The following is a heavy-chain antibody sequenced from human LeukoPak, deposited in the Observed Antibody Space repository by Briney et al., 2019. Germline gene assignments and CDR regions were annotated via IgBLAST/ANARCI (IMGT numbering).Heavy chain of an antibody. D-gene: IGHD2-8*01. CDR3: ARGAEIPIVLMVYAAYMDV. Sequence: GGSLRLSCAASGFSFSSYWMSWVRQAPGRGLEWVSSISSSSSYIYYADSVKGRFTISRDNAKNSLYLQMNSLRAEDTAVYYCARGAEIPIVLMVYAAYMDVWGKGTTVTVSS. J-gene: IGHJ6*03. CDR2: ISSSSSYI. V-gene: IGHV3-21*01. CDR1: GFSFSSYW.